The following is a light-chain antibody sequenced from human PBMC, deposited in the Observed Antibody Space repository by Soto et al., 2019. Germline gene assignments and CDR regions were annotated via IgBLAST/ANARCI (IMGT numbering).Light chain of an antibody. J-gene: IGKJ4*01. CDR2: DAS. Sequence: DIQMTQSPSSLSASVGDRVTIACQSSHDVSRNLNWFQQKPGEAPKLPIYDASNLERGVPSRFSGSGSGTDFTLTISSLQPEDVATYYCQQYNSMLSFGGGTEVEMK. V-gene: IGKV1-33*01. CDR3: QQYNSMLS. CDR1: HDVSRN.